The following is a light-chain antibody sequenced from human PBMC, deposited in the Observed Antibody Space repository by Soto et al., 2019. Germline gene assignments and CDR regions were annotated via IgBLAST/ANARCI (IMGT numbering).Light chain of an antibody. CDR1: QSVRSN. CDR2: GAS. Sequence: EIMMALSPATLSVTQGERATLSCMSSQSVRSNLAWFKQKPGQAHRLFIYGASTRATGILDRFSGSLYGIAFTLTFIILQSEDVAGYYCALYYNWLLSFGGRSKADI. J-gene: IGKJ4*01. V-gene: IGKV3-15*01. CDR3: ALYYNWLLS.